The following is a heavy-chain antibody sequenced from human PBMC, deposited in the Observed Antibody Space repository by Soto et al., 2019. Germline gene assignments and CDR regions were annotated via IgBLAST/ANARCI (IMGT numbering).Heavy chain of an antibody. CDR2: ISGSRGSTT. V-gene: IGHV3-23*01. D-gene: IGHD2-2*01. J-gene: IGHJ4*02. Sequence: PGGSLRLSCAASGFTFSFYWMSWVRQAPGKGLEWVSSISGSRGSTTYYAGSVKGRFTISRDNSKNTLYLQMNSLRVEDTAVYYCAQDRGCSGSTCYQAYWGPGTLVTVSS. CDR1: GFTFSFYW. CDR3: AQDRGCSGSTCYQAY.